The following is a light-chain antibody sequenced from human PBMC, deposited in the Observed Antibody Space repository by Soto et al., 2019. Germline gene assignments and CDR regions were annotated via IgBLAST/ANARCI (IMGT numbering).Light chain of an antibody. CDR2: GNS. Sequence: QSVLTPPPSVSGAPGQRVTISCTGSSSNIGAGYDVHWYQQLPGTAPKLLIYGNSNRPSGVPDRLSGSKSGTSASLANTGLQAEHAADYYCQSYESGLCGWVFGAGTKLTVL. J-gene: IGLJ3*02. V-gene: IGLV1-40*01. CDR3: QSYESGLCGWV. CDR1: SSNIGAGYD.